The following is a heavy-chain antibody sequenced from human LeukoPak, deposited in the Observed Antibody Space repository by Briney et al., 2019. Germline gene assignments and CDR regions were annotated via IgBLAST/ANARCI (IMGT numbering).Heavy chain of an antibody. CDR1: GFTFGSYG. CDR3: ARDFWNEPSKYFDY. D-gene: IGHD3-3*01. CDR2: IWYHGNDV. V-gene: IGHV3-33*01. Sequence: SGGSLRLSCSASGFTFGSYGMHWVRQAPGKGLEWVALIWYHGNDVDYADSVKGRLTISRDNSKNTLYLQMNSVRAEDTAVYFCARDFWNEPSKYFDYWGQGTLVTVSS. J-gene: IGHJ4*02.